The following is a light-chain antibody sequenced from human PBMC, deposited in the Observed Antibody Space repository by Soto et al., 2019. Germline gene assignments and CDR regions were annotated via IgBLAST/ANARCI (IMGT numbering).Light chain of an antibody. V-gene: IGKV1-5*03. CDR3: QQYNNYLWT. Sequence: EIQMTQSPSTLSVSVGDRVTITCRASQSISSWLAWYQQKPGKAPRLLIYKASTLESGVPSRFSGSGSGTEFTLTISRLQPDDFATYYCQQYNNYLWTFGQGTKVEI. J-gene: IGKJ1*01. CDR2: KAS. CDR1: QSISSW.